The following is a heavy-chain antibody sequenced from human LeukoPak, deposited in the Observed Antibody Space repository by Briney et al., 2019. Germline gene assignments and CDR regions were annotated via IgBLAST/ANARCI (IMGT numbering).Heavy chain of an antibody. CDR2: FDPEDGET. CDR3: ATASPVYSGSYRGAFDI. D-gene: IGHD1-26*01. CDR1: GYTLTELS. J-gene: IGHJ3*02. V-gene: IGHV1-24*01. Sequence: ASVKVSCKVSGYTLTELSMHWVRPAPGKGLEWMGGFDPEDGETIYAQKFQGRVTMTEDTSTDTAYMELSSLRSEDTAVYYCATASPVYSGSYRGAFDIRGQGTMVTVSS.